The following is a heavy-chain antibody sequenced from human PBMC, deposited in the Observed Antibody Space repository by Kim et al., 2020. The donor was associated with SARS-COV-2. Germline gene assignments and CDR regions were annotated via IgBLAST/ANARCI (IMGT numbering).Heavy chain of an antibody. Sequence: VAVKVSCKASGYTFTDSGINWVRQAPGQGLEWVGWINPKTGHPTYGQDFTGRFVFSVDTSVSTTYPQINGLKPEDTAIYYCAREMVWGVTFDYLGQGTLV. CDR2: INPKTGHP. CDR1: GYTFTDSG. CDR3: AREMVWGVTFDY. V-gene: IGHV7-4-1*02. J-gene: IGHJ4*02. D-gene: IGHD3-10*01.